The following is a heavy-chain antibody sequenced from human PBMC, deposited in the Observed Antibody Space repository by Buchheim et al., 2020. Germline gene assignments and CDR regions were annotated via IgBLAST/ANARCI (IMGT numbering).Heavy chain of an antibody. V-gene: IGHV3-33*01. J-gene: IGHJ6*02. Sequence: QVQLVESGGGVVQPGRSLRLSCAASGFTFSSYGMHWVRQAPGKGLEWVAVIWYDGSNKYYADSVKGRFTISRDNSKNTLYLQMNSLRAEDTAVYYCARGFATGYYYYYYGMDVWDQGTT. CDR2: IWYDGSNK. CDR1: GFTFSSYG. D-gene: IGHD1-1*01. CDR3: ARGFATGYYYYYYGMDV.